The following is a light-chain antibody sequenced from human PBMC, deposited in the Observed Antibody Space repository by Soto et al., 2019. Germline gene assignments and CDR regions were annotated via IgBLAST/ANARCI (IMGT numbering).Light chain of an antibody. J-gene: IGKJ2*01. Sequence: EIVMTQSPATLSVSPGARGTLSCRASQSVTSNLAWYQQKPGQAPRLLIYGASTRATGIPARFSGSGSGTEFTLTISSLQSEDFAVYYCQQYNNWPLYTFGQGTKLEI. CDR2: GAS. CDR3: QQYNNWPLYT. CDR1: QSVTSN. V-gene: IGKV3-15*01.